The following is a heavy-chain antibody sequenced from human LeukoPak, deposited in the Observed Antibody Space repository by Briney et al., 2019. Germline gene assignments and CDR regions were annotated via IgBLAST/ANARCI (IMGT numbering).Heavy chain of an antibody. CDR3: ASLCSAAAGTHYYYGMDV. D-gene: IGHD6-13*01. Sequence: SVKVSCKASGGTFSSYAISWVRQAPGQGLEWMGRIIPILGIANYAQKFQGRVTITADKSTSTAYMELSSLRSEDTAVYYCASLCSAAAGTHYYYGMDVWGQGTTVTVSS. V-gene: IGHV1-69*04. CDR2: IIPILGIA. J-gene: IGHJ6*02. CDR1: GGTFSSYA.